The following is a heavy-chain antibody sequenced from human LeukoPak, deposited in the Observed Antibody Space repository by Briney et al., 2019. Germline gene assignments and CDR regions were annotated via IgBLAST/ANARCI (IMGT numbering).Heavy chain of an antibody. V-gene: IGHV3-74*01. CDR2: INSDGSST. CDR1: GFTFSSYS. D-gene: IGHD3-22*01. J-gene: IGHJ4*02. CDR3: ARDRPLIKDSSGYTYYFDY. Sequence: GGSLRLSCAASGFTFSSYSMNWVRQAPGKGLEWVSRINSDGSSTSYADSVKGRFTISRDNAKNTLYLQMNSLRAEDTAVYYCARDRPLIKDSSGYTYYFDYWGQGTLVTVSS.